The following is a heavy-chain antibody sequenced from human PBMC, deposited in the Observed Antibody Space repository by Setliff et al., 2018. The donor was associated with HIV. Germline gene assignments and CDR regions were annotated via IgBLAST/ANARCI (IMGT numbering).Heavy chain of an antibody. Sequence: SVKVSCKASGGIVSINWVRQAPGQRLEWMGGIIPILGIPNYAQKFQGRVTITADKSTTTVYMELSSLGSEDTAVYYCARGQTTNNIKAEAFDIWGQGTLVTDSS. CDR2: IIPILGIP. D-gene: IGHD1-20*01. CDR3: ARGQTTNNIKAEAFDI. CDR1: GGIVS. J-gene: IGHJ3*02. V-gene: IGHV1-69*10.